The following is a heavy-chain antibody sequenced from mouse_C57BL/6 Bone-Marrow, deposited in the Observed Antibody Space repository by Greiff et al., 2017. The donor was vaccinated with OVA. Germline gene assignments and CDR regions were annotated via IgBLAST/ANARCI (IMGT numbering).Heavy chain of an antibody. CDR1: GFSLTSYG. V-gene: IGHV2-2*01. D-gene: IGHD2-4*01. Sequence: QVQLQQSGPGLVQPSQSLSITCTVSGFSLTSYGVHWVRQSPGKGLEWLGVIWSGGSTDYNAAFISRLSISKDNSKSQVFFKMNSLQADDTAIYYCASLYYDYDWFAYWGQGTLVTVSA. CDR3: ASLYYDYDWFAY. J-gene: IGHJ3*01. CDR2: IWSGGST.